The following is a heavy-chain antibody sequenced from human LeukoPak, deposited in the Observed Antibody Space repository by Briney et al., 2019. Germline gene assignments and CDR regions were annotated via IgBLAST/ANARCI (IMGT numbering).Heavy chain of an antibody. CDR1: GFTFSSYT. CDR3: ARAPQGGSSAFDI. CDR2: ITSSSSYF. J-gene: IGHJ3*02. V-gene: IGHV3-21*01. Sequence: GGSLRLSCAASGFTFSSYTMNWVRQAPGKGLEWVSSITSSSSYFYYADSLKGRFTISRDNAKNSVYLQMNSLRAEDTAVYYCARAPQGGSSAFDIWGQGTMVTVSS. D-gene: IGHD6-13*01.